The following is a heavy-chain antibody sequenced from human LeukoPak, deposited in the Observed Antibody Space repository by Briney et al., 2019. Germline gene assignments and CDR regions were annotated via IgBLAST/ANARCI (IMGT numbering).Heavy chain of an antibody. J-gene: IGHJ4*02. CDR3: ARDRGPRTGFMVREAYDY. CDR2: INTDGSIT. Sequence: GGSLRLSCAASGFTFSDYWIHWVRQAPGKGLVWVSRINTDGSITNYADSVKGRFTISRDNAKNTLYLQMSSLRAEDTAVYYCARDRGPRTGFMVREAYDYWGQGTLVTVSS. D-gene: IGHD3-10*01. V-gene: IGHV3-74*01. CDR1: GFTFSDYW.